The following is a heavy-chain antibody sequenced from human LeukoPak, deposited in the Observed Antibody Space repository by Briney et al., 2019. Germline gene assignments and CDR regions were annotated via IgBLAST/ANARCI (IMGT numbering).Heavy chain of an antibody. CDR1: GGSISSHY. D-gene: IGHD5-24*01. CDR3: AREVEMATGLLVYYYMDV. V-gene: IGHV4-59*11. J-gene: IGHJ6*03. CDR2: VYYSGST. Sequence: SETLSLTCTVSGGSISSHYWSWIRQPPGKGLEWIGYVYYSGSTNYNPSLKSRVTISVDTSKNQFSLKLSSVTAADTAVYYCAREVEMATGLLVYYYMDVWGKGTTVTVSS.